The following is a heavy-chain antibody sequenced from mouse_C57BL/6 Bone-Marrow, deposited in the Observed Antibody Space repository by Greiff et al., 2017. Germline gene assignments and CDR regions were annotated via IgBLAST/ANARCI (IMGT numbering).Heavy chain of an antibody. V-gene: IGHV1-22*01. D-gene: IGHD2-1*01. J-gene: IGHJ1*03. CDR1: GYTFTDYN. Sequence: VQLQQSGPELVQPGASVKMSCKASGYTFTDYNMHWVKQSHGKSLEWIGYINPNNGGTSYNQKFKGKATLTVNKSSSTAYMALRSLTSAASAVXYCARWGDYDNYGGYFDVWGTGTTVTVSA. CDR3: ARWGDYDNYGGYFDV. CDR2: INPNNGGT.